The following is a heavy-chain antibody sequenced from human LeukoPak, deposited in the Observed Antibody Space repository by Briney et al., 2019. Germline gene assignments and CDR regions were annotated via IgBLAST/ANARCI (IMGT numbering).Heavy chain of an antibody. CDR3: ARAGRLPHPQYYFDY. J-gene: IGHJ4*02. CDR2: ISSSSSST. D-gene: IGHD6-25*01. Sequence: GGSLRLSCAASGFTFNTFTMNWVRQAPGKGLEWVSSISSSSSSTYYADSVKGRFTISRDNAKNSLYLHMNSLRAEDTAVYFRARAGRLPHPQYYFDYWGQGTLVTVSS. V-gene: IGHV3-21*01. CDR1: GFTFNTFT.